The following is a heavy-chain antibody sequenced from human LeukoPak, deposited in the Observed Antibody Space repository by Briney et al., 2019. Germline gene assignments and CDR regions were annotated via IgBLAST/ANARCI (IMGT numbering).Heavy chain of an antibody. Sequence: SQTLSLTCAISGDSVSSISAAWNWIRQSPSRGLEWLGRTYYRSKWYHEYAVAVKSRITIDPDTSKSQFSLQLNSVTPEDTAVYYCARGEAGLNYGMDVWGQGTTVTVSS. CDR2: TYYRSKWYH. D-gene: IGHD6-19*01. J-gene: IGHJ6*02. V-gene: IGHV6-1*01. CDR3: ARGEAGLNYGMDV. CDR1: GDSVSSISAA.